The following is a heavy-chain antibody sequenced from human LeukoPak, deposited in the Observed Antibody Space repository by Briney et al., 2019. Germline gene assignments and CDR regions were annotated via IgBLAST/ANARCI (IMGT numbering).Heavy chain of an antibody. V-gene: IGHV3-72*01. CDR2: SRDKAQSYST. D-gene: IGHD1-26*01. Sequence: GGSLRLSCAASGFTFSDHYIDWVRQAPGKGLEWVGRSRDKAQSYSTEYGASAKGRFTISREESKNSLYLQMNSLKIEDTAVYYCARRARGSYAAFDNGGLGTLVTVSS. J-gene: IGHJ4*02. CDR3: ARRARGSYAAFDN. CDR1: GFTFSDHY.